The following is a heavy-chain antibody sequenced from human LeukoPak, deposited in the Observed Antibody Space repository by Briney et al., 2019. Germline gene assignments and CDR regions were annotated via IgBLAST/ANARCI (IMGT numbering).Heavy chain of an antibody. CDR2: IYYSGST. V-gene: IGHV4-59*01. J-gene: IGHJ4*02. CDR3: ARDLYGSGSYYNSYFDY. Sequence: SETLSLTCTVSGGSISSYYWSWIRQPPGKGLEWIGYIYYSGSTNYNPSLKSRVTISVDTSKNQFSLKLSSVTAADTAVYYCARDLYGSGSYYNSYFDYWGQGTLVPVSS. CDR1: GGSISSYY. D-gene: IGHD3-10*01.